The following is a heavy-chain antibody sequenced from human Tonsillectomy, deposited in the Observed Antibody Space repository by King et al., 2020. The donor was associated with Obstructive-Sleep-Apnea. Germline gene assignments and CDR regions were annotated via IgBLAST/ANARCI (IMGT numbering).Heavy chain of an antibody. Sequence: QVQLVESGGGLVKPGGSLRLSCAGSGITLSDYYMSWIRQAPGKGLEWVAYISSSNTGSTLYYSDSLKGRFAISRDNAKNAVYLQMNSLTAEDTAVYYCARRVAFDVWGQGTTVIVSS. CDR3: ARRVAFDV. CDR2: ISSSNTGSTL. CDR1: GITLSDYY. V-gene: IGHV3-11*01. J-gene: IGHJ3*01.